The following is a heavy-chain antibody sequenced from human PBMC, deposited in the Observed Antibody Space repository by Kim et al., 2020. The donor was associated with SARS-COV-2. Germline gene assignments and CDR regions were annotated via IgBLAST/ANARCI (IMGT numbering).Heavy chain of an antibody. J-gene: IGHJ4*02. Sequence: GGSLRLACATSGFSFGNYAMSWVRQAPGKGLEWVSAINGGGDRTYYADSVKGRFTISRDNSKNTLYLQMNSLRAEDTAIYYCANHIHTILVGASGFEYWGQGTLASVSS. CDR2: INGGGDRT. V-gene: IGHV3-23*01. D-gene: IGHD1-26*01. CDR1: GFSFGNYA. CDR3: ANHIHTILVGASGFEY.